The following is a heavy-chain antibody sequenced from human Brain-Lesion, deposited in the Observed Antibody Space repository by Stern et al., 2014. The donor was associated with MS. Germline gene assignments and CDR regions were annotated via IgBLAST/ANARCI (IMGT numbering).Heavy chain of an antibody. CDR1: GFTFDDYA. Sequence: VQLVESGGELVQPGRSLRLSCAASGFTFDDYAMHWVRQAPGQGLEWVAGISWNSGTIGYADALKGRFTTSRDNAYSSLELQMNSLRPEDTALYYCARDITGSSAYFDYWGQGTLVTVSS. CDR3: ARDITGSSAYFDY. V-gene: IGHV3-9*01. CDR2: ISWNSGTI. J-gene: IGHJ4*02. D-gene: IGHD1-14*01.